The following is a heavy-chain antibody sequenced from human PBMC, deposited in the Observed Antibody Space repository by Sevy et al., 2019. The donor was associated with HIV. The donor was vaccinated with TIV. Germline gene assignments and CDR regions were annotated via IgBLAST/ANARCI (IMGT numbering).Heavy chain of an antibody. D-gene: IGHD4-17*01. CDR3: TTRFGDYDVG. CDR2: IGSGSSTI. CDR1: GFTFSACS. V-gene: IGHV3-48*02. Sequence: GGSLRLSCVASGFTFSACSMNWVRQAPGKGLEWVSYIGSGSSTIHYAHSVKGRFTISRDDAKNSLYLQMNSLGDGDTAVYYCTTRFGDYDVGWGQGTLVTVSS. J-gene: IGHJ4*02.